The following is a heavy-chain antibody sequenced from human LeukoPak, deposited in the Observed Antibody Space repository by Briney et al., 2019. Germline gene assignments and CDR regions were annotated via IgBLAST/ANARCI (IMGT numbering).Heavy chain of an antibody. V-gene: IGHV3-53*01. CDR3: AKARRGWYDY. CDR1: GFNVGSKH. D-gene: IGHD6-19*01. Sequence: PGASLRLSCAASGFNVGSKHMNWVRQAPGKGLEWVSGIYPGGDSYYADSLKGRFIISRDISKNTVFLQMNSLRDEDTAVYYCAKARRGWYDYWGQGTLVTVSS. CDR2: IYPGGDS. J-gene: IGHJ4*02.